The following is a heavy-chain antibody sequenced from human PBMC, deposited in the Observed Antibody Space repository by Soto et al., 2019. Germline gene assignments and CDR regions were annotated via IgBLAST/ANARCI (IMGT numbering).Heavy chain of an antibody. CDR3: ARAGRYDFWSGYPDYYYYYGMDV. CDR2: ISSSSSTI. V-gene: IGHV3-48*02. Sequence: GGSLRLSCAASGFTFSSYSMNWVRQAPGKGLGWVSSISSSSSTIYYADSVKGRFTISRDNAKNSLYLQMNSLRDEDTAVYYCARAGRYDFWSGYPDYYYYYGMDVWGQGTTVTVSS. D-gene: IGHD3-3*01. CDR1: GFTFSSYS. J-gene: IGHJ6*02.